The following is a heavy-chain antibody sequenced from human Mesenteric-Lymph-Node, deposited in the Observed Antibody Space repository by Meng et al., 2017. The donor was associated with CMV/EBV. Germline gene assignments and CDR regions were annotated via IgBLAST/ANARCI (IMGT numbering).Heavy chain of an antibody. D-gene: IGHD1-14*01. Sequence: QVQLVESGAGVTKPGAAVKVSCKASGYTFTGYHMHWVRQAPGQGLEWMGRINPNSGGTNYAKKFQGRVTMTRDTSITTAYMELSRLRSDDTAVYYGARKVSDHPFDYWGQGTLVTVSS. J-gene: IGHJ4*02. CDR1: GYTFTGYH. CDR3: ARKVSDHPFDY. CDR2: INPNSGGT. V-gene: IGHV1-2*06.